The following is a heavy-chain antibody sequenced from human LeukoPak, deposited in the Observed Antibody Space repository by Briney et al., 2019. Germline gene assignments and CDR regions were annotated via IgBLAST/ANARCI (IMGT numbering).Heavy chain of an antibody. Sequence: ASVMVSCKASGYTFTSYYMHWVRQAPGQGLEWMGKINPTGGSTSYAQKFQGRVTMTRDTSTTTVYVELNSLRSEDTAVYYCARGVGTYYYFDYWGRGTLVTVSS. CDR2: INPTGGST. CDR1: GYTFTSYY. V-gene: IGHV1-46*01. J-gene: IGHJ4*02. CDR3: ARGVGTYYYFDY. D-gene: IGHD1-26*01.